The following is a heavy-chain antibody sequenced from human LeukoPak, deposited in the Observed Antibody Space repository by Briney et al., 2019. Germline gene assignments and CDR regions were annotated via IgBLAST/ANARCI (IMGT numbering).Heavy chain of an antibody. CDR1: GFTFSNYA. V-gene: IGHV3-30*18. Sequence: GGSLRLSCAASGFTFSNYAMHWVRQAPGKGLEWVAAISYDGNIEYYADSAKGRFTISRDNSKNTLYLQMNSLRAEDTAVYYCAKVGSGWSNDAFDIWGQGTMVTVSS. CDR3: AKVGSGWSNDAFDI. J-gene: IGHJ3*02. D-gene: IGHD6-19*01. CDR2: ISYDGNIE.